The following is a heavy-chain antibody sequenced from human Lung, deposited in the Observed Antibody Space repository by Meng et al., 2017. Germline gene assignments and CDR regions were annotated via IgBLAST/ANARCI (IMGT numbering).Heavy chain of an antibody. V-gene: IGHV4-4*02. CDR1: GGSISSSNW. Sequence: GQLEGPGPGLVNPSGTLSLTCAVSGGSISSSNWWSWVRQPPGKGLEWIGEIYHSGSTNYNPSLKSRVTISVDKSKNQFSLKLSSVTAADTAVYYCARGSITMVRGVSVFDPWGQGTLVTVFS. D-gene: IGHD3-10*01. CDR3: ARGSITMVRGVSVFDP. J-gene: IGHJ5*02. CDR2: IYHSGST.